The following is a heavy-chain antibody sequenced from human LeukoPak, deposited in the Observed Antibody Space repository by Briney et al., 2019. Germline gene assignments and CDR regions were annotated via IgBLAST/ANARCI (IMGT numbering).Heavy chain of an antibody. CDR2: IYPRDGST. Sequence: ASVKVSCKASGYTFTSNYIHWVRQAPGQGLEWMGMIYPRDGSTSYAQKFQGRVTVTRDTSTSTVHMELSGLRSEGTVVYYCTRDQEGFDYWGQGTLVTVSS. V-gene: IGHV1-46*01. CDR3: TRDQEGFDY. CDR1: GYTFTSNY. J-gene: IGHJ4*02.